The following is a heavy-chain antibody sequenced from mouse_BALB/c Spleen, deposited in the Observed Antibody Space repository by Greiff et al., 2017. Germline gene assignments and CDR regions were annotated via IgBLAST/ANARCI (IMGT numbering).Heavy chain of an antibody. D-gene: IGHD1-1*01. CDR2: INPYNDGT. V-gene: IGHV1-14*01. CDR1: GYTFTSYV. CDR3: AHYYGYYFDY. Sequence: VQLQQSGAELAKPGASVKMSCKASGYTFTSYVMHWVKQKPGQGLEWIGYINPYNDGTKYNEKFKGKATLTSDKSSSTAYMELSSLTSEDSAVYYCAHYYGYYFDYWGQGTTLTVSS. J-gene: IGHJ2*01.